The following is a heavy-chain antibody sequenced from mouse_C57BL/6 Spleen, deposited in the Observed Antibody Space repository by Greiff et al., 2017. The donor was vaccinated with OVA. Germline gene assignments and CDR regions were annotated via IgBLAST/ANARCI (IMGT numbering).Heavy chain of an antibody. CDR2: INPNNGGT. V-gene: IGHV1-18*01. D-gene: IGHD2-10*02. J-gene: IGHJ2*01. Sequence: VQLQQSGPELVKPGASVKIPCKASGYTFTAYNLDWVKPSHGKSLEWIGDINPNNGGTIYNQKFKGKATLTVDKASSTAYMELRSLTSEDTAVYYCARSSNYVDYWGQGTTLTVSS. CDR3: ARSSNYVDY. CDR1: GYTFTAYN.